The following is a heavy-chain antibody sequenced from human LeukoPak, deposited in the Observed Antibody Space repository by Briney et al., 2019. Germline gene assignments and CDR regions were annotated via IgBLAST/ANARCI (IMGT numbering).Heavy chain of an antibody. D-gene: IGHD3-22*01. CDR2: IYTSGST. V-gene: IGHV4-4*07. J-gene: IGHJ4*02. CDR1: GGSISSYY. Sequence: PSETLSLTCTVSGGSISSYYWSWIRQPAGKGLEWIGRIYTSGSTNYNPSLKSRVTISVDKSKNQFSLKLSSVTAADTAVYYCARGGDYDSSGYYRNSTFLFDYWGQGTLVTVSS. CDR3: ARGGDYDSSGYYRNSTFLFDY.